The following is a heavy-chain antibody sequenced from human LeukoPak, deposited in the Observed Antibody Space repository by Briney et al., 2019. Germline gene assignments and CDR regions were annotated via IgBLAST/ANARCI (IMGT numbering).Heavy chain of an antibody. CDR1: VFTFDDYA. V-gene: IGHV3-9*01. Sequence: GGSLRLSCANSVFTFDDYAMHWVRQTPGKGLEWVSGISWNSDSINYADSVKGRFTISRDNAKNSLYLQMNSLRAEDTALYYCATGYCSSTSCFYFDYWGQGALVTVSS. J-gene: IGHJ4*02. CDR2: ISWNSDSI. CDR3: ATGYCSSTSCFYFDY. D-gene: IGHD2-2*01.